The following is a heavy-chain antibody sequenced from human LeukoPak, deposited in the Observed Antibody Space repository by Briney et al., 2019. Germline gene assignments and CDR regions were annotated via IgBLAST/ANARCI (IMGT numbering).Heavy chain of an antibody. V-gene: IGHV3-20*04. CDR2: INWKGGST. CDR1: GFTFDDYG. CDR3: ARVRDIGYDTSTSD. D-gene: IGHD3-22*01. Sequence: GGSLRLSCVASGFTFDDYGMSWVRQAPGKGLEGVSGINWKGGSTGYADAVKDRFTVSRDNAKNSLYLQMNSLRAEDTAFYYCARVRDIGYDTSTSDWGQGTLVTVSS. J-gene: IGHJ4*02.